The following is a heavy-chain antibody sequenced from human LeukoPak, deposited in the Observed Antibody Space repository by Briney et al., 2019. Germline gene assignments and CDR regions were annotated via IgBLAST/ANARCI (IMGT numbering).Heavy chain of an antibody. Sequence: KPSETLSLTCTVSGGSISSSSYYWGWIRQPPGKGLEWIGSIYYSGSTYYNPSLKSRVTISVDTSKNQFSLKLSSVTAADTAVYYCARAAAAGTFPFGYWGRGTLVTVSS. CDR3: ARAAAAGTFPFGY. J-gene: IGHJ4*02. V-gene: IGHV4-39*01. CDR1: GGSISSSSYY. CDR2: IYYSGST. D-gene: IGHD6-13*01.